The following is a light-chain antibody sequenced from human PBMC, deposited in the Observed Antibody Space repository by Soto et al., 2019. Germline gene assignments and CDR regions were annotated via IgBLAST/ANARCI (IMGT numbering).Light chain of an antibody. Sequence: QSVLTQSPSASASLGASVKLTCTLSSGHSSYAIAWHQQQPEKGPRYLMKLNSDGSHSKGDGIPDRFSGSSSGAERYLTISSLQSEDEADYYCQAWGNGIFVVFGGGTKLTVL. J-gene: IGLJ2*01. CDR1: SGHSSYA. CDR2: LNSDGSH. CDR3: QAWGNGIFVV. V-gene: IGLV4-69*01.